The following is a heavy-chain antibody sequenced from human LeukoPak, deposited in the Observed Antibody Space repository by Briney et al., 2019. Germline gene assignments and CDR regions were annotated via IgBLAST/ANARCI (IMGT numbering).Heavy chain of an antibody. CDR2: IYYSGST. D-gene: IGHD3-3*01. J-gene: IGHJ5*02. Sequence: SETLSLTCTVSGVSISSSRYYWGWIRQPPGKGLEWIGSIYYSGSTYYNPSLKSRVTISVDTSKNQFSLKLSSVTAADTAVYYCARRLTMENWFDPWGQGTLVTVSS. CDR3: ARRLTMENWFDP. CDR1: GVSISSSRYY. V-gene: IGHV4-39*01.